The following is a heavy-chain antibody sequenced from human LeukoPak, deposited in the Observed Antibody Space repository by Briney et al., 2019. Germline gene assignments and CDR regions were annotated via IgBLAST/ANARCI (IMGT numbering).Heavy chain of an antibody. CDR1: GFTFSSYG. CDR2: ISYDGSNK. CDR3: AKASGYPPDY. V-gene: IGHV3-30*18. Sequence: GGSLRLSCAASGFTFSSYGMHWVRQAPGKGLEWVAVISYDGSNKYYADSVKGRFTISRDNSKNTLYLQMNSLRAEDTAVYYCAKASGYPPDYWGQGTQVTVSS. J-gene: IGHJ4*02. D-gene: IGHD3-22*01.